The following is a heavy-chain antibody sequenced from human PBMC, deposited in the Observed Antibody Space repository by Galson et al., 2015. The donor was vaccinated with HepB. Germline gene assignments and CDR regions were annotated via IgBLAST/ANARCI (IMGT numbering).Heavy chain of an antibody. V-gene: IGHV3-48*04. CDR3: AREFPAGYDSSGYYTDGMDV. CDR1: GFTFSSYS. D-gene: IGHD3-22*01. Sequence: SLRLSCAASGFTFSSYSMNWVRQAPGKGLEWVSYISSSSSTIYYADSVKGRFTISRDNAKNSLYLQMNSLRAEDTAVYYCAREFPAGYDSSGYYTDGMDVWGQGTTVTVSS. CDR2: ISSSSSTI. J-gene: IGHJ6*02.